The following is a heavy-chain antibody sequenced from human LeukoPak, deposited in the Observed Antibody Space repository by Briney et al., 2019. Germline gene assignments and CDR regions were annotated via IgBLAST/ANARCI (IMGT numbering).Heavy chain of an antibody. CDR1: GGSFSGYY. D-gene: IGHD2-2*01. J-gene: IGHJ3*02. CDR3: ARGDIELLPAPIDGTFDI. Sequence: SETLSLTCAVYGGSFSGYYWSWIRQPPGKGLEWIGESGESGGTKFNPSLKSRVSISADTSKNQFSLKLRSVTAADTAVYYCARGDIELLPAPIDGTFDIWGQGTMVTVSS. V-gene: IGHV4-34*01. CDR2: SGESGGT.